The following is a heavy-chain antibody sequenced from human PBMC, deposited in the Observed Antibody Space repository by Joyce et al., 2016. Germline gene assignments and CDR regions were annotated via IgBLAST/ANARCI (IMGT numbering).Heavy chain of an antibody. J-gene: IGHJ6*02. Sequence: QMQLQESGPGLVKPSQTLSLTCAVSGGSISSGGYSWTWIRQPPGKGLEWIGHIYHSESTYYNPSLQIRVTMSVDRSKNQFSLKLRSVTAADTAVYYCARAYGSGSYSYYYGMDVWGQGTTVTVSS. V-gene: IGHV4-30-2*01. CDR3: ARAYGSGSYSYYYGMDV. CDR1: GGSISSGGYS. CDR2: IYHSEST. D-gene: IGHD3-10*01.